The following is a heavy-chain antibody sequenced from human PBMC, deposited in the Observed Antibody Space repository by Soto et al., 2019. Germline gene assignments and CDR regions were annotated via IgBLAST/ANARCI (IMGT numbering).Heavy chain of an antibody. CDR3: SRRAPEGFDP. CDR2: IFPNGNT. J-gene: IGHJ5*02. CDR1: RGYVNTFH. Sequence: PSETLSLTCTVSRGYVNTFHRSWVRQPAGKGLEWIGRIFPNGNTDYSPSLKSRVTLSVDTSKNQISLKLSSVTAADTALYYCSRRAPEGFDPWGQGTLVTVSS. V-gene: IGHV4-4*07.